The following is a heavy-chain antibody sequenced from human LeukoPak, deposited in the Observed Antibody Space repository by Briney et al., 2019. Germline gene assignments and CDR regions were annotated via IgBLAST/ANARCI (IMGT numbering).Heavy chain of an antibody. V-gene: IGHV5-51*01. CDR2: IYPGDSDT. CDR3: ARQRTTIFGVVGLDY. Sequence: GESLKISCKASGYSFTNYWIGWVRHMPGKGLEWMGIIYPGDSDTRYSPSFQGQVTISADKSISTAYLQWSSLKASDTAMYYCARQRTTIFGVVGLDYWGQGTLVTVSS. J-gene: IGHJ4*02. CDR1: GYSFTNYW. D-gene: IGHD3-3*01.